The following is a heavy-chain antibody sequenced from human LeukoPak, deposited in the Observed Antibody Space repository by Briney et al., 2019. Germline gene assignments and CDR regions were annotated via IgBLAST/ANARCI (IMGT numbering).Heavy chain of an antibody. V-gene: IGHV3-9*01. Sequence: GGSLRLSCAASGFTFDDYAMHWVRQAPGKGLEWVSGISWNSGSIGYADSVKGRFTISRDNAKNSLYLQMNSLRAEDTALYYWAKDIEYSSSWWGQGTLVTVSS. CDR1: GFTFDDYA. CDR2: ISWNSGSI. D-gene: IGHD6-13*01. J-gene: IGHJ4*02. CDR3: AKDIEYSSSW.